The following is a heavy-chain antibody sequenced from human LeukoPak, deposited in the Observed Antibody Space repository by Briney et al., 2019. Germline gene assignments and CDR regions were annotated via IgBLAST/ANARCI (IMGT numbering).Heavy chain of an antibody. CDR1: GFTFSSYG. CDR2: ISYDGSNK. D-gene: IGHD3-22*01. V-gene: IGHV3-30*18. Sequence: GGSLRLSCAASGFTFSSYGMHWVRQAPGKGLEWVAVISYDGSNKYYADSVKGRFTISRDNSKNTLYLQMNSLRAEDTVVYYCANAGYYDSSGYYSYWGQGTLVTVSS. CDR3: ANAGYYDSSGYYSY. J-gene: IGHJ4*02.